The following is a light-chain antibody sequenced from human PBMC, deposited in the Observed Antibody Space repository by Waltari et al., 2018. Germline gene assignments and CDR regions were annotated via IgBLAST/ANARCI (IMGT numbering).Light chain of an antibody. CDR3: AAWDDSLEEV. V-gene: IGLV1-47*01. CDR1: SSNIGSNP. Sequence: QSVLTQPPSASGTPGQRVTISCSGSSSNIGSNPVYWYQQLPGMAPTLLIDRNNQRPSGVPDRFSGSKSGTSASLAISGLRSEDEAHYYCAAWDDSLEEVFGGGTKLTVL. J-gene: IGLJ2*01. CDR2: RNN.